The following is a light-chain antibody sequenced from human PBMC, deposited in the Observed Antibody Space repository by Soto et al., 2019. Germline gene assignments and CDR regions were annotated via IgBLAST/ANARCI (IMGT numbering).Light chain of an antibody. Sequence: EIVLTQSPGTLSLSPGERATLSCRASQSVSSRYLGWYQQRFGQAPRLLIYGASSRATGIPDRFSGSGSGTDFTLTISSLEPEDFAVYYCQQYGSSRTFGQGTKVDIK. CDR2: GAS. J-gene: IGKJ1*01. CDR1: QSVSSRY. V-gene: IGKV3-20*01. CDR3: QQYGSSRT.